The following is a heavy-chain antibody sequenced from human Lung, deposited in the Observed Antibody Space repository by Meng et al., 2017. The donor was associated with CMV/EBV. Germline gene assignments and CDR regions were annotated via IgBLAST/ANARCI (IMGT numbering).Heavy chain of an antibody. CDR3: AKDQLLFGGPNAYFDD. CDR2: IRHDGSTT. V-gene: IGHV3-30*02. Sequence: GGSLRLXXAASGFTFDTHGMHWVRQAPGKGLEWVAFIRHDGSTTFYGDSVKGRFTISRDNSKNTLYLQMNSLRAEETAVYYCAKDQLLFGGPNAYFDDWGQGTLVXVSS. CDR1: GFTFDTHG. J-gene: IGHJ4*02. D-gene: IGHD3-16*01.